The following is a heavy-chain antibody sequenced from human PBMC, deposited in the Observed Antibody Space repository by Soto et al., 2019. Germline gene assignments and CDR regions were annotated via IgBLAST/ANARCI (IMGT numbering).Heavy chain of an antibody. CDR2: INAGNGDT. Sequence: QVQLVQSGAEVKKPGASVTVSCKASGYTFTTYAFHWVRQAPGQRLQWMGWINAGNGDTKYSQKFHGRVTIARDTSASTTYMELSSLRSEDTAVYYCARDLGVVVIDYWGQGTLVTVSS. CDR3: ARDLGVVVIDY. V-gene: IGHV1-3*01. J-gene: IGHJ4*02. D-gene: IGHD3-22*01. CDR1: GYTFTTYA.